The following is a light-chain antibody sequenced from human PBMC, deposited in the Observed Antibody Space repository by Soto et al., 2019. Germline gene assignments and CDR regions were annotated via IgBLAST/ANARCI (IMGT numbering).Light chain of an antibody. V-gene: IGLV2-14*01. Sequence: QSALTQPASVSGSPGQSITISCTGTSRDVGGYNYVSWYQQHPGKAPKLMIYDVSNRPSGVSNRFSGSKSGNTASLTISGLQAEDEADYYCRSYTSSSTVVFGGGTKHTVL. CDR2: DVS. CDR3: RSYTSSSTVV. J-gene: IGLJ2*01. CDR1: SRDVGGYNY.